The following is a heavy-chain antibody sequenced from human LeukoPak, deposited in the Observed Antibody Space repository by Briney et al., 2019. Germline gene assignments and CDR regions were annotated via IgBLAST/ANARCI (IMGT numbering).Heavy chain of an antibody. V-gene: IGHV2-70*11. CDR2: IDWDDDK. J-gene: IGHJ4*02. Sequence: ESGPALVKPTQTLTLTCTFSGFSLSTSGMCVSWIRQPPGKALEWLARIDWDDDKYYSTSLKTRLTISKDTSKNQVVLTMTNMDPVGTATYYCARSYNYDILTGYAYYFDYWGQGTLVTVSS. CDR3: ARSYNYDILTGYAYYFDY. CDR1: GFSLSTSGMC. D-gene: IGHD3-9*01.